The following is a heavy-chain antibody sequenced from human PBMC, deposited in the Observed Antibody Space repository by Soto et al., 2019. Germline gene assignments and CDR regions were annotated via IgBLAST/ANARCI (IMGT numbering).Heavy chain of an antibody. D-gene: IGHD6-13*01. CDR2: IYYSGST. CDR3: ARDMSIAAAAPFHYYYYYMDV. V-gene: IGHV4-59*01. Sequence: SETLSLTCTVSGGSISSYYWSWIRQPPGKGLEWIGYIYYSGSTNYNPSLKSRVTSSVDTSKNQFSLRLSSVTAADTAVYYCARDMSIAAAAPFHYYYYYMDVWGKGTTVTVSS. J-gene: IGHJ6*03. CDR1: GGSISSYY.